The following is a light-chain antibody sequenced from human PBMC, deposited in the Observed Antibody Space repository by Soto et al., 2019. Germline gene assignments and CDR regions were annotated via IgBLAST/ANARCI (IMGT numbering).Light chain of an antibody. V-gene: IGLV2-18*02. CDR3: SSYTTSNTYV. J-gene: IGLJ1*01. CDR1: SSDVGSYNR. Sequence: QSALTQPPSVSGSPGQSVTISCTGTSSDVGSYNRVSWYQQPPGTAPKLMIYEVNNRPSGVPDRFSGSKSGSTASLTISGLQAEDEADYYCSSYTTSNTYVFGTGTKLTVL. CDR2: EVN.